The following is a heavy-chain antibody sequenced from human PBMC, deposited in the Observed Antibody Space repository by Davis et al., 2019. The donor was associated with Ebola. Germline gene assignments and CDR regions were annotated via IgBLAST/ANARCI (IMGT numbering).Heavy chain of an antibody. V-gene: IGHV1-69*05. D-gene: IGHD2-15*01. CDR1: GGTFSSYA. Sequence: AASVKVSCKASGGTFSSYAISWVRQAPGQGLEWLGGIIRIFGTANYAQKFQGRVTMTRDTSTSTVYMELSSLRSEDTAVYYCARGAFDIVVVVAANSDSNWFDPWGQGTLVTVSS. CDR3: ARGAFDIVVVVAANSDSNWFDP. CDR2: IIRIFGTA. J-gene: IGHJ5*02.